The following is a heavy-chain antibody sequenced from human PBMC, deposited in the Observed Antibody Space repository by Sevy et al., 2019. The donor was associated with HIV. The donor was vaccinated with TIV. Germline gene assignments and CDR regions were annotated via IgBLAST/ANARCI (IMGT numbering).Heavy chain of an antibody. CDR2: ISHTGNT. D-gene: IGHD1-1*01. J-gene: IGHJ4*02. Sequence: SETLSLTCAVSGYSISSGYFWGWIRQPPGKGLEWIGTISHTGNTFYNPSFKSRVTISVDTSKNQFSLKVNSVTAADTAVYYCAIVKTLGGNDYWGQGTLVTVSS. CDR3: AIVKTLGGNDY. CDR1: GYSISSGYF. V-gene: IGHV4-38-2*01.